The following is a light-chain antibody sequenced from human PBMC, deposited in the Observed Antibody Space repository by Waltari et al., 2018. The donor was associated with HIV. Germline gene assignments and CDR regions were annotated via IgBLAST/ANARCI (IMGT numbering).Light chain of an antibody. V-gene: IGLV1-47*01. CDR3: ATWDDSLSSWL. CDR1: SSNVVTNY. CDR2: HNI. J-gene: IGLJ3*02. Sequence: QSVLTQPPSASGTPGQRVTISCSGSSSNVVTNYVNWYKQLPGTAPELVIYHNIRLPVVVPDRFSGSKSGTSASLSISGLRSEDEADYYCATWDDSLSSWLFGGGTRLSVL.